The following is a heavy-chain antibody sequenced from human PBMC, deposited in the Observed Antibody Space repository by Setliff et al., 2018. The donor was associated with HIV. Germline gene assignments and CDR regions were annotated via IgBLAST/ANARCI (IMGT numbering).Heavy chain of an antibody. D-gene: IGHD1-26*01. V-gene: IGHV4-59*11. J-gene: IGHJ4*02. CDR2: VSHTGNT. CDR3: ARSTVGVGATFP. Sequence: SETLSLTCTVSGDSINTHYWSWIRQPPGKGLEWIGYVSHTGNTNSNPPLKSRVTISVDTSKNEFSLRLRSVTAADTAIYYCARSTVGVGATFPWGRGTLVTVSS. CDR1: GDSINTHY.